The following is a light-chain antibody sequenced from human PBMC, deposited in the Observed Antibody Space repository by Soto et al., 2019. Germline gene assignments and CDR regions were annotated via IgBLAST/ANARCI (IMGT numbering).Light chain of an antibody. Sequence: QSALTQPASVSGSPGQSITISCTGTSSDIGSDRLVSWYQQHPGKAPKLMIYEGSKRPSGVSNRFSGSKSGNTASLTIAGLQAEDDADYYCCSYASDTYVFGTGTKVTVL. CDR1: SSDIGSDRL. J-gene: IGLJ1*01. V-gene: IGLV2-23*01. CDR2: EGS. CDR3: CSYASDTYV.